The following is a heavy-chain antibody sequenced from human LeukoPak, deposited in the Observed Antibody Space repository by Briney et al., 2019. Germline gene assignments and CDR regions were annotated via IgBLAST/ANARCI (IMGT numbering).Heavy chain of an antibody. Sequence: GGSLRLSCAASGYTFTSYAMHWVRQAPGQRLEWMGWINAVNGDTKYSQKFQGRVTITRDTSASTAYMELSSLRSEDTAVYYCARDRGITMIEVGGDFDYWGQGTLVTVSS. D-gene: IGHD3-22*01. CDR3: ARDRGITMIEVGGDFDY. J-gene: IGHJ4*02. CDR1: GYTFTSYA. CDR2: INAVNGDT. V-gene: IGHV1-3*01.